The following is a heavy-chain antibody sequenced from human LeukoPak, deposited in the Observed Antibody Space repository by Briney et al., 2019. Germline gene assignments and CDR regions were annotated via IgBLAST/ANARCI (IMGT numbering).Heavy chain of an antibody. J-gene: IGHJ4*02. CDR3: ARVPQLWYYFDY. Sequence: ASVNVSCKASGGTFSSYAISWVRQAPGQGLEWMGGIIPIFGTANYAQKFQGRVTITADESTSTAYMELSSLRSEDTAVYYCARVPQLWYYFDYWGQGTLVTVSS. CDR2: IIPIFGTA. V-gene: IGHV1-69*13. CDR1: GGTFSSYA. D-gene: IGHD3-10*01.